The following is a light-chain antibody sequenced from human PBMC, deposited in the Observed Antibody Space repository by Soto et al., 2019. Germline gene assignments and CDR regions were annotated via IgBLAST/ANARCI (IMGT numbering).Light chain of an antibody. CDR1: QSVNNN. CDR3: QQYDSWT. V-gene: IGKV3-15*01. CDR2: GAS. J-gene: IGKJ1*01. Sequence: EIILTQSPASLSVSPGERATLSCRASQSVNNNLAWYQQKPGQAPRLLIYGASTRATGIPGRFRGSGSGTDFTLTISRLEPEDFAVYYCQQYDSWTFGQGTKVEIK.